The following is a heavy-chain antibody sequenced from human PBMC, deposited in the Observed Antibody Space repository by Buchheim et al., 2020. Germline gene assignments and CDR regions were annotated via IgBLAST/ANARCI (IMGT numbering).Heavy chain of an antibody. J-gene: IGHJ6*02. CDR1: GGSISSSSYY. V-gene: IGHV4-39*02. CDR2: IYYSGST. CDR3: AREAYDSSGYYYGDYYYYYGMDV. D-gene: IGHD3-22*01. Sequence: QLQLQESGPGLVKPSETLSLTCTVSGGSISSSSYYWGWIRQPPGKGLEWIGSIYYSGSTYYNPSLKSRVTISVDTSKNQFSLKLSSVTAADTAVYYCAREAYDSSGYYYGDYYYYYGMDVWGQGTT.